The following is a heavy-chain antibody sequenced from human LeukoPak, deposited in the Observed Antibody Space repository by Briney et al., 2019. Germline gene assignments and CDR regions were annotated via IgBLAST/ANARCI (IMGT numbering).Heavy chain of an antibody. J-gene: IGHJ6*03. CDR3: ARGPYYYYYMDV. CDR1: GYTFTSYG. V-gene: IGHV1-18*01. Sequence: GASVKVSCKASGYTFTSYGISWVRQAPGQGLEWMGWISAYSGNTNYAQNLQGRVTMTTDTSTSTAYMELRSLRSEDTAVYYCARGPYYYYYMDVWGKGTTVTVSS. CDR2: ISAYSGNT.